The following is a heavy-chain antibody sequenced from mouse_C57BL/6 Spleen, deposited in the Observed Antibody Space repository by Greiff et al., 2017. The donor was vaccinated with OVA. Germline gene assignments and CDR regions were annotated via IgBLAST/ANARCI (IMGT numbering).Heavy chain of an antibody. CDR2: ISDGGSYT. Sequence: DVQLVESGGGLVKPGGSLKLSCAASGFTFSSYAMSWVRQTPEKRLEWVATISDGGSYTYYPDNVKGRFTISRDNAKNNLYLQMSHLKSEDTAMYYCARDRVLPYAMDYWGQGTSVTVSS. CDR3: ARDRVLPYAMDY. V-gene: IGHV5-4*01. D-gene: IGHD1-1*01. CDR1: GFTFSSYA. J-gene: IGHJ4*01.